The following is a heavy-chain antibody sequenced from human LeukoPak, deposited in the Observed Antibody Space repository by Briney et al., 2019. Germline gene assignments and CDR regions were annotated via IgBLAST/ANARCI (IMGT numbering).Heavy chain of an antibody. CDR2: ISSSGSTI. Sequence: GGSLRLSCAASGFTFSSYEMNWVRQAPGKGLEWVSYISSSGSTIYYADSVKGRFTISRDNAKNSLYLQMNSLRVEDTAVYYCATDNGGYALDYWGQGTLVTVSS. CDR3: ATDNGGYALDY. J-gene: IGHJ4*02. V-gene: IGHV3-48*03. D-gene: IGHD5-12*01. CDR1: GFTFSSYE.